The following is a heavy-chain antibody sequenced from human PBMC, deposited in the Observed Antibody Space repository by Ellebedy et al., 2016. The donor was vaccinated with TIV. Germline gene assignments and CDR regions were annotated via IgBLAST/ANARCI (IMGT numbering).Heavy chain of an antibody. CDR2: INHSGNT. Sequence: GSLRLXXAVYGGFFSGYYWNWIRQPPGKALEWIGEINHSGNTNYNPSLKSRVTISVDTSKNQFSLNLNSVTAADTAEYYCASAAGGYSYGYEGNYYYYGMDVWGQGTTVTVSS. J-gene: IGHJ6*02. D-gene: IGHD5-18*01. CDR3: ASAAGGYSYGYEGNYYYYGMDV. CDR1: GGFFSGYY. V-gene: IGHV4-34*01.